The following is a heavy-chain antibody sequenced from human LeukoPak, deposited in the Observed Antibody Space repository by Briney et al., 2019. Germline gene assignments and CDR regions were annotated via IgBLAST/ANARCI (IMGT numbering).Heavy chain of an antibody. CDR1: GFTFSSYG. Sequence: GGSLRLSCAASGFTFSSYGMHWVRQAPGKGLEWVAVISYDGSNKYYADSVKGRFTISRDNSKNTLYLQMNSLRAEDTAVYYCAKAYYYGSGSYSSPFDYWGQGTLVTVSS. D-gene: IGHD3-10*01. CDR3: AKAYYYGSGSYSSPFDY. V-gene: IGHV3-30*18. CDR2: ISYDGSNK. J-gene: IGHJ4*02.